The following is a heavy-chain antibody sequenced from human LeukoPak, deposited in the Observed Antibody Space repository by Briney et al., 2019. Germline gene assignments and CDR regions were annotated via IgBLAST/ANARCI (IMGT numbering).Heavy chain of an antibody. CDR2: IIPIFGTA. V-gene: IGHV1-69*06. CDR3: ASPPPTVVTDGHAFDI. J-gene: IGHJ3*02. D-gene: IGHD4-23*01. CDR1: GGTFSSYA. Sequence: SVKVSCKASGGTFSSYAISWVRQAPGQGLEWMGGIIPIFGTANYAQKFQSRVTITADKSTSTAYMGLSSLRSEDTAVYYCASPPPTVVTDGHAFDIWGQGTMVTVSS.